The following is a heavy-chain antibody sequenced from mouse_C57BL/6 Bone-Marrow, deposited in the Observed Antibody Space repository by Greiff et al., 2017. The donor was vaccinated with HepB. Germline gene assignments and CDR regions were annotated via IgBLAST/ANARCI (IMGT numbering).Heavy chain of an antibody. CDR1: GFTFSDYG. V-gene: IGHV5-17*01. Sequence: EVKVVESGGGLVKPGGSLKLSCAASGFTFSDYGMHWVRQAPEKGLEWVAYISSGSSTIYYADTVKGRFTISRDNAKNTLFLQMTSLRSEDTAMYYCARHGSSPYWYFDVWGTGTTVTVSS. J-gene: IGHJ1*03. CDR2: ISSGSSTI. CDR3: ARHGSSPYWYFDV. D-gene: IGHD1-1*01.